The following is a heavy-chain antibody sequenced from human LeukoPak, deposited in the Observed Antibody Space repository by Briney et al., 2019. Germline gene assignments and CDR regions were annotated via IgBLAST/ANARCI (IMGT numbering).Heavy chain of an antibody. CDR1: GYTFTGYY. Sequence: ASVKVSCKASGYTFTGYYMHWVRQAPGQGLEWMGWINPNSGGTNYAQKFQGRGTMTRDTSISTAYMELSRLRSDDTAVYYCARNMITFGAPYYYYGMDVWGQGTTVTVSS. D-gene: IGHD3-16*01. CDR2: INPNSGGT. V-gene: IGHV1-2*02. CDR3: ARNMITFGAPYYYYGMDV. J-gene: IGHJ6*02.